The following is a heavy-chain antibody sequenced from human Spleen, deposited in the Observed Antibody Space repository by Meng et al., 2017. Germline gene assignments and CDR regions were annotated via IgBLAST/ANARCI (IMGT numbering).Heavy chain of an antibody. D-gene: IGHD1-26*01. V-gene: IGHV2-5*02. J-gene: IGHJ4*02. CDR1: GFSLSTSGVG. Sequence: QITLKESGPTLVKPTQTLTLTFTFSGFSLSTSGVGVAWIRQPPGKALECLALVYWDDTKRYSPYLRGRLTVTKDASKNLVFLTMTNMDPVDTATYYCAHDSVGARGFEYWGQGALVTVSS. CDR3: AHDSVGARGFEY. CDR2: VYWDDTK.